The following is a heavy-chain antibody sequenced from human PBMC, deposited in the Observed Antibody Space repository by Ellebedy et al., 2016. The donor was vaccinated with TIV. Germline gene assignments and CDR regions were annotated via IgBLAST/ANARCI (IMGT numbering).Heavy chain of an antibody. Sequence: PGGSLRLSCAASGFSLTSWVMHWVRQAPGKGLVWVSRITSDGSTITYADSVKGRFTISRDNAKNTLYLQMNSLRAEDTAVYYCSRAVNYGMDVWGQGTTVTVS. D-gene: IGHD4-17*01. J-gene: IGHJ6*02. CDR1: GFSLTSWV. CDR3: SRAVNYGMDV. V-gene: IGHV3-74*01. CDR2: ITSDGSTI.